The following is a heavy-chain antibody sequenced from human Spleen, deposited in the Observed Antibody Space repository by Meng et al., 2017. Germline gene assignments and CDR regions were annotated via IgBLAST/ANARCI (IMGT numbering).Heavy chain of an antibody. V-gene: IGHV3-9*01. Sequence: SLKISCAASGFTFDDYAMHWVRQAPGKGLEWVSGISLNGGSVGYADSVRGRFTISRDNAKSSLYLLMNSLRTEDTAVYYCANLPGRYCSGGSCYRDVFDIWGQGTMVTVSS. J-gene: IGHJ3*02. CDR3: ANLPGRYCSGGSCYRDVFDI. D-gene: IGHD2-15*01. CDR1: GFTFDDYA. CDR2: ISLNGGSV.